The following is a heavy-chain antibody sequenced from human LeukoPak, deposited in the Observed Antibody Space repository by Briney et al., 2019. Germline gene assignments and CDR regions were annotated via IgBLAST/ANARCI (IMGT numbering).Heavy chain of an antibody. J-gene: IGHJ6*03. Sequence: GASVTVSCKASGYTFISYDINWVRQASGQGLEWMGWMNPNSGNTGYAQKFQGRVTMTRNTSISTAYMELSSLRSEDTAVYYCARARGSYSRHYYMDVWGKGTTVTISS. V-gene: IGHV1-8*01. D-gene: IGHD1-26*01. CDR3: ARARGSYSRHYYMDV. CDR2: MNPNSGNT. CDR1: GYTFISYD.